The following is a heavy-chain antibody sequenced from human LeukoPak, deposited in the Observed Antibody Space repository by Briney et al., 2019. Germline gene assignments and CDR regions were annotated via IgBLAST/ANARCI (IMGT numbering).Heavy chain of an antibody. V-gene: IGHV3-15*01. D-gene: IGHD2-21*01. CDR1: GFRFSDAW. CDR3: TTGNCGN. J-gene: IGHJ4*01. Sequence: GGSLRLSCAASGFRFSDAWLSWVRQAPGKGLEWVGRIKMETDDGTTDYAAPVKGRFTISRDDSKNTLFLQMNSLKADDTALYYCTTGNCGNWGHGTLVTVSS. CDR2: IKMETDDGTT.